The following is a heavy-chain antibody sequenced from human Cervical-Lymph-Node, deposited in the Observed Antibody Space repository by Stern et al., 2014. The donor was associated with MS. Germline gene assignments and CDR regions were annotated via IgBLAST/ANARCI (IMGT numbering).Heavy chain of an antibody. D-gene: IGHD4-17*01. V-gene: IGHV5-51*01. CDR1: GYSFTSYW. CDR3: ARRDDYGDYGWYFDL. J-gene: IGHJ2*01. CDR2: LYPGDSDT. Sequence: EVQLVESGAEVKKPGESLKISCKGSGYSFTSYWIGWVRQMPGKGLEWIGILYPGDSDTRYSPSFQGQVTISADKSISTAYLQWSSLKASDTAMYYCARRDDYGDYGWYFDLWGRGTLVTVSS.